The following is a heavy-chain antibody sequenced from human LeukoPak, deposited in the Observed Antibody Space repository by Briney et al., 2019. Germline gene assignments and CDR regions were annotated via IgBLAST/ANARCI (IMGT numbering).Heavy chain of an antibody. Sequence: PGGSLRLSCAASGFTFSSYAMSWVRQAPGKGLEWVSAVSGSGGSTYYADSVKGRFTISRDNSKNTLYLQMNSLRAEDTAVYYCAKDVRSGSSYFDYWGQGTLVTVSS. V-gene: IGHV3-23*01. J-gene: IGHJ4*02. CDR3: AKDVRSGSSYFDY. CDR1: GFTFSSYA. D-gene: IGHD1-26*01. CDR2: VSGSGGST.